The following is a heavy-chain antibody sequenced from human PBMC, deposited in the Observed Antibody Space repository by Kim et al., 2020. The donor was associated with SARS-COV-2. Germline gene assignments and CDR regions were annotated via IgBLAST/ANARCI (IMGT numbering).Heavy chain of an antibody. Sequence: GGSLRLSCAASGFTFSSYAMHWVRQAPGKGLEWVAVISYDGSNKYYADSVKGRFTISRDNSKNTLYLQMNSLRAEDTAVYYCAREPGRYCSGGSCRGLDAFD. V-gene: IGHV3-30*04. D-gene: IGHD2-15*01. CDR3: AREPGRYCSGGSCRGLDAFD. CDR2: ISYDGSNK. CDR1: GFTFSSYA. J-gene: IGHJ3*02.